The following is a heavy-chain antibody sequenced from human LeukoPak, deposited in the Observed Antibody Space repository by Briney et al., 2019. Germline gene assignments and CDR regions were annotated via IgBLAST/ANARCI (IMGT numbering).Heavy chain of an antibody. J-gene: IGHJ4*02. D-gene: IGHD6-13*01. CDR1: GFTFSSYW. Sequence: GGSLRLSCAASGFTFSSYWMSWVRQAPGKGLECVANIKQDGSEKYYVDSVKGRFTISRDNAKNSLYLQMNSLRAEDTAVYYCATYSSWSDFDYWGQGTLVTVSS. V-gene: IGHV3-7*01. CDR2: IKQDGSEK. CDR3: ATYSSWSDFDY.